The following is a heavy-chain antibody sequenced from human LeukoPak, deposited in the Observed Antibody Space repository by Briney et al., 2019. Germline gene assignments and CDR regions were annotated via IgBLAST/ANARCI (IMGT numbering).Heavy chain of an antibody. J-gene: IGHJ2*01. CDR2: ISGGGSTT. Sequence: GGSLRLSCAASGFTFSNYAMSWVRQAPGQGLEWVSAISGGGSTTYSADSAKGRFTISRDNAKNTLYLQMNSLRAEDTAVYYCARDLPDSYGPEGNWYFDLWGRGTLVTVSS. D-gene: IGHD5-18*01. CDR3: ARDLPDSYGPEGNWYFDL. CDR1: GFTFSNYA. V-gene: IGHV3-23*01.